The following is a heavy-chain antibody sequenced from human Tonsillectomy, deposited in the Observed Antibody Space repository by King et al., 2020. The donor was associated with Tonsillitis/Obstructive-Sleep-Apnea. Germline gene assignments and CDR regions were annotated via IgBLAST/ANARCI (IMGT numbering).Heavy chain of an antibody. J-gene: IGHJ4*02. V-gene: IGHV3-33*01. Sequence: VQLQESGGGVVQPGRSLRLSCAASGFSFSNYAMHWVRQAPGKGLEWVAVMWFDGSLRVKYYADSVEGRFTISRDNSKNTLYLQMSSLRDDDTAVYYCARGGGVSGVVIPFDYWGQGTLVTVSS. D-gene: IGHD3-3*01. CDR2: MWFDGSLRVK. CDR1: GFSFSNYA. CDR3: ARGGGVSGVVIPFDY.